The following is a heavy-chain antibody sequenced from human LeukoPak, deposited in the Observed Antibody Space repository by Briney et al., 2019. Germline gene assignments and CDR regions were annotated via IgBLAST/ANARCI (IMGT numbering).Heavy chain of an antibody. D-gene: IGHD1-26*01. J-gene: IGHJ4*02. CDR2: INADNGNT. CDR3: ARGGGGSYCDY. V-gene: IGHV1-3*01. CDR1: VYTFTSYA. Sequence: ASVKVSCKASVYTFTSYAMHWVRQAPGQRLEWMGWINADNGNTKYSQKFQGRVTITRDTSASTAYMELSSLRSEDTAVYYCARGGGGSYCDYWGQGTLVTVSS.